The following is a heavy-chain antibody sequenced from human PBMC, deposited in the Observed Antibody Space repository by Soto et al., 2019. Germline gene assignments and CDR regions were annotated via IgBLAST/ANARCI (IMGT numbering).Heavy chain of an antibody. CDR3: ARDQLSSGLYVWFDP. J-gene: IGHJ5*02. Sequence: SETLSLTCTVSGGSISTYYWSWIRQPPGKGLEWIGYIYYDGSTSYNPSLRSRVTISVDTSKNQFSLILSSVTSADTAVYYCARDQLSSGLYVWFDPWGQGTLVTVSS. D-gene: IGHD6-25*01. CDR1: GGSISTYY. CDR2: IYYDGST. V-gene: IGHV4-59*01.